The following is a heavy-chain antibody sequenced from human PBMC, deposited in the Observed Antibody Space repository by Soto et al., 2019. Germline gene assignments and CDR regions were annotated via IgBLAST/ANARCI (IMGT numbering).Heavy chain of an antibody. CDR2: IDPNSGGT. D-gene: IGHD2-15*01. CDR3: ARGVVVVVAATPVDYYYYYMDV. V-gene: IGHV1-2*04. CDR1: GYTFTSYD. Sequence: GASVKVSCKASGYTFTSYDINWVRQATGQGLEWMGWIDPNSGGTNYAQKFQGWVTMTRDTSISTAYMELSRLRSDDTAVYYCARGVVVVVAATPVDYYYYYMDVWGKGTTVTAP. J-gene: IGHJ6*03.